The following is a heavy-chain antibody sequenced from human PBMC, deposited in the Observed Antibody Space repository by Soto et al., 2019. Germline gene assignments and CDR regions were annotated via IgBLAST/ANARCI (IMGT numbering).Heavy chain of an antibody. Sequence: GGSLRLSCAASGFTFSSYAMSWVRQAPGKGLEWVSAISGSGGSTYYADSVKGRFTISRGNSKNTLYLQMNSLRAEDTAVYYCAKVQAIAANERWFDYWGQGTLVTVSS. CDR1: GFTFSSYA. CDR3: AKVQAIAANERWFDY. D-gene: IGHD6-13*01. CDR2: ISGSGGST. J-gene: IGHJ4*02. V-gene: IGHV3-23*01.